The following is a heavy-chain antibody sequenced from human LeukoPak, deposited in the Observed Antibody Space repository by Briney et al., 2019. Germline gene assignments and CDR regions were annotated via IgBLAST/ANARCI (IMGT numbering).Heavy chain of an antibody. Sequence: SETLSLTCTVSGGSISSYYWSWIRQPAGKGLEWIGRIYTSGSTNYNPSLKSRVTMSVDTSKHQFSLKLSSVTAADTAVYYCARDRYGSGSYYKSWFDPWGQGTLVTVSS. CDR2: IYTSGST. J-gene: IGHJ5*02. CDR1: GGSISSYY. CDR3: ARDRYGSGSYYKSWFDP. D-gene: IGHD3-10*01. V-gene: IGHV4-4*07.